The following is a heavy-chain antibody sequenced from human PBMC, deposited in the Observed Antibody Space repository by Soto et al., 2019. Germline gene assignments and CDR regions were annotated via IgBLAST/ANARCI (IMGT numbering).Heavy chain of an antibody. CDR3: ARPANTVADHFDL. J-gene: IGHJ4*02. CDR1: VCTFTIYW. CDR2: IYPSDSDT. V-gene: IGHV5-51*01. D-gene: IGHD4-17*01. Sequence: GESRKRSCRVSVCTFTIYWVGWVRQMPGKGLEWIGIIYPSDSDTRYSPSFQGQVTISADQSINTAYLQWDSLKASDTAIYYCARPANTVADHFDLWGQGTPVTVSS.